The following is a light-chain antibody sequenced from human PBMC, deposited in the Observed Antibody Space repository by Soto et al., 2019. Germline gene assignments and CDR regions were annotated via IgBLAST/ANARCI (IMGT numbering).Light chain of an antibody. V-gene: IGKV1-13*02. CDR2: DAS. CDR3: HQFNSYPPT. J-gene: IGKJ4*01. Sequence: AIQLTQSPSSLSASVGDRVTITCRASQGISSALAWYQQKPGKAPKLLIYDASSFESGVPSRFSGSGSGTDFTRTISSLELEDFETYYGHQFNSYPPTCGGGTEVEIK. CDR1: QGISSA.